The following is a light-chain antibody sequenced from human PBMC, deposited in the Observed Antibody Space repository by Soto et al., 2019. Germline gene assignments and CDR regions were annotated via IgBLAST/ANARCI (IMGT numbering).Light chain of an antibody. Sequence: QSVLTQPPSVSGSPGQSVAISCTGTSSDVGSYNRVSWYQQPPGTAPKVMIYEVSNRPSGVPDRFSGSKSGNTASLTISGLQAEDEAYYCCSSYTNSNTYVFGTGTEVAVL. V-gene: IGLV2-18*02. CDR3: SSYTNSNTYV. CDR1: SSDVGSYNR. CDR2: EVS. J-gene: IGLJ1*01.